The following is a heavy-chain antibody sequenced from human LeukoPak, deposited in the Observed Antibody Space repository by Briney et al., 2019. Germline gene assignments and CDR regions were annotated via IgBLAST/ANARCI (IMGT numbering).Heavy chain of an antibody. CDR1: GGSISRGSYY. D-gene: IGHD3-22*01. CDR2: IYTSGST. Sequence: SETLSLTCSVSGGSISRGSYYWSWIRQPAGKGLEWIGRIYTSGSTNYNPSLKSRVTMSVDTSKNQFSLKLSSVTAADTAVYYCARYYYDSSGYHHFDYWGQGTLVTVSS. CDR3: ARYYYDSSGYHHFDY. V-gene: IGHV4-61*02. J-gene: IGHJ4*02.